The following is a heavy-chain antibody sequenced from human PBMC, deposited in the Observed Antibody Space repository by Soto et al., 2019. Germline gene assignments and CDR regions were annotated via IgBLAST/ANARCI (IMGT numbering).Heavy chain of an antibody. D-gene: IGHD3-9*01. Sequence: GASVTVSCKASGYTFTSYDINWVRQATGQGLEWIGWMNPNSGNTGYAQKFQGRVTMTRNTSISTAYMELSSLRAEDTAVYYCARWGSPPSELRYFDWTIPYYMDVWGKGTTVTVSS. J-gene: IGHJ6*03. V-gene: IGHV1-8*02. CDR3: ARWGSPPSELRYFDWTIPYYMDV. CDR2: MNPNSGNT. CDR1: GYTFTSYD.